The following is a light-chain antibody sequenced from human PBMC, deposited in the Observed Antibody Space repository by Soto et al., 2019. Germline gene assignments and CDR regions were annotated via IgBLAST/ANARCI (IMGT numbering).Light chain of an antibody. CDR3: CSYVGSSSPAI. J-gene: IGLJ2*01. Sequence: QSALTQPASVSGSPGQSITISCTGTSSDVASYDLVSWYQQHPGKAPKLMIYEGTKRPSGVSDRFSGSNSGNTASLTISGLLAEDEGDYYCCSYVGSSSPAIFGGGTKLTVL. CDR2: EGT. CDR1: SSDVASYDL. V-gene: IGLV2-23*01.